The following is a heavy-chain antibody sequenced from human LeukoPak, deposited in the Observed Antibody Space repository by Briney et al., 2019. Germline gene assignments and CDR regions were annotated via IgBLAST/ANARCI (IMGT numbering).Heavy chain of an antibody. CDR2: INPNSGGT. CDR3: ATTIGARLMYFDY. J-gene: IGHJ4*02. D-gene: IGHD6-6*01. Sequence: ASVKVSCKASGYTFTGYYMHWVRQAPGQGLEWMGWINPNSGGTNYAQKFQGRVTMTRDTSISTAYMELSRPRSDDTAVYYCATTIGARLMYFDYWGQGTLVTVSS. CDR1: GYTFTGYY. V-gene: IGHV1-2*02.